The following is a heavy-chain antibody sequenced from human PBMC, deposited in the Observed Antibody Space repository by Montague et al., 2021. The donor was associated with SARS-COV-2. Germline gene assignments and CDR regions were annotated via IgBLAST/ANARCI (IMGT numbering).Heavy chain of an antibody. CDR3: ATLARGLFDHGMDV. CDR1: GFTFSRHE. Sequence: PLRLSCAASGFTFSRHEVNWVRQAPGKGLEWVSYITSDGGIIYYADFVEGRFTRDNAKNSLYLHMNSLRVGDTAVYYCATLARGLFDHGMDVWGQGTTVTVSS. CDR2: ITSDGGII. J-gene: IGHJ6*02. D-gene: IGHD3-10*01. V-gene: IGHV3-48*03.